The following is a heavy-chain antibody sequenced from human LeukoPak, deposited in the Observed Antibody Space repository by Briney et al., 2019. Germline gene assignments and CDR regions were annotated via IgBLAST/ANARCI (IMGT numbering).Heavy chain of an antibody. D-gene: IGHD1-26*01. J-gene: IGHJ6*03. CDR2: MNPNSGNT. CDR3: AREGPHSGSYYYYYYYMDV. CDR1: GYTFTSYG. Sequence: GASVKVSCKASGYTFTSYGINWVRQATGQGLEWMGWMNPNSGNTGYAQKFQGRVTITRNTSISTAYMELSSLRSEDTAVYYCAREGPHSGSYYYYYYYMDVWGKGTTVTVSS. V-gene: IGHV1-8*03.